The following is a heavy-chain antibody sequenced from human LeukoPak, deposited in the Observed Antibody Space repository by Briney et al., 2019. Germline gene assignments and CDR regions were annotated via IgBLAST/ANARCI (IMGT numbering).Heavy chain of an antibody. D-gene: IGHD2-21*01. CDR2: ISSSGRYI. J-gene: IGHJ6*02. CDR1: GFTFTSYS. CDR3: ARSIPPYYYYGMDA. V-gene: IGHV3-21*01. Sequence: GGSLRLSCAASGFTFTSYSMNWVRQAPGKGLEWVSSISSSGRYIYYADSVKGRFTISRDNAKNSLYLQMNSLRAEDTAVYYCARSIPPYYYYGMDAWGQGTTVTVSS.